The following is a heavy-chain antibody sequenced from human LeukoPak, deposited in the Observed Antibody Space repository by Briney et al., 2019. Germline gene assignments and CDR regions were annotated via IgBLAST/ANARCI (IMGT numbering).Heavy chain of an antibody. Sequence: GGSLRLSCAASGFTFSSYGMNWVRQAPGKGLEWVSYISSSSNIMNYADSVKGRFTISRGNAKNSLYLQMNSLRAEDTAVYYCARGAYYYEDWGQGTLVTVSS. V-gene: IGHV3-48*01. CDR1: GFTFSSYG. CDR2: ISSSSNIM. CDR3: ARGAYYYED. J-gene: IGHJ4*02. D-gene: IGHD3-22*01.